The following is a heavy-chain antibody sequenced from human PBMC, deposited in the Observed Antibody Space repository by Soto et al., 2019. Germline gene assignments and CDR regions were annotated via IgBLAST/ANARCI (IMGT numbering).Heavy chain of an antibody. CDR1: GYTFTSYA. Sequence: QVQLVQSGAEVKKPGASVKVSCKASGYTFTSYAMHWVRQAPGQRLEWMGWINAGNGNTKYSQKFQGRVTITRDTAASTAYMELSSLRADDTAVYYCARGVGSGLSDYWGQGTLVTVSS. CDR3: ARGVGSGLSDY. J-gene: IGHJ4*02. CDR2: INAGNGNT. V-gene: IGHV1-3*01. D-gene: IGHD1-26*01.